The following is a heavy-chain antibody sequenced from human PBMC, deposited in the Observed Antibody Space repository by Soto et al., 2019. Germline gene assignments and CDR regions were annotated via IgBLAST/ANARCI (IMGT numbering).Heavy chain of an antibody. CDR2: IFPGDSDT. J-gene: IGHJ4*02. CDR3: ARATWKLVDTNYFER. Sequence: GESLKISCKGSGYSFTNYWIGWVRQMPGKGLEWMGIIFPGDSDTRYSPSFRGQVTISADTSISTAYLQWSSLRASDTAIYYCARATWKLVDTNYFERWGQGTQVTVPQ. V-gene: IGHV5-51*01. D-gene: IGHD3-22*01. CDR1: GYSFTNYW.